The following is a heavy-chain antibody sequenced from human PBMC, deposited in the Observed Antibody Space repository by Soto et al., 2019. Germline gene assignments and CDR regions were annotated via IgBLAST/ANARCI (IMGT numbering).Heavy chain of an antibody. CDR3: ARGPYRGYSYGYPPHYYYYYGMDV. D-gene: IGHD5-18*01. J-gene: IGHJ6*02. V-gene: IGHV4-34*01. Sequence: PAETMSLTCAVYGGSFRGYYWSWIRPPPGKGLEWIGGINHSGSTNYNPSLKSRVTISVDTSKNQFSLKLSSVTAADTAVYYCARGPYRGYSYGYPPHYYYYYGMDVWGQGTTVTVSS. CDR1: GGSFRGYY. CDR2: INHSGST.